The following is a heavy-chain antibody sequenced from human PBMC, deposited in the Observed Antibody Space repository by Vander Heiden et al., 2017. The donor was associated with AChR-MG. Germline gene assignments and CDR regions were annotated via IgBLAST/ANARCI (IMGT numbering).Heavy chain of an antibody. J-gene: IGHJ6*02. D-gene: IGHD2-2*01. CDR2: ISAYNGNT. Sequence: QVQLVQSGAEVKKPGASVKVSCKASGYTFTSYGISWVRQAPGQGLEWMGWISAYNGNTNYAQKLQGRVTMTTDTSTRTAYMEVRSLRSDDTAVYYCARDHQLRYYYYGMDVWGQGTTVTVSS. V-gene: IGHV1-18*01. CDR3: ARDHQLRYYYYGMDV. CDR1: GYTFTSYG.